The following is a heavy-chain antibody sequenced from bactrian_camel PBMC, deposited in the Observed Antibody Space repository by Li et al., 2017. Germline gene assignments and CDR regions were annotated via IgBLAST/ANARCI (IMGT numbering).Heavy chain of an antibody. CDR1: GYTYS. J-gene: IGHJ6*01. CDR2: ILTGGSPP. V-gene: IGHV3S40*01. D-gene: IGHD3*01. Sequence: VQLVESGGGSVQAGGSLRLSCAASGYTYSMTWFRQAPGKEREGVAGILTGGSPPDYSDSVKGRFTISQDHAKNVLYLQMNTLKAEDTGVYYCTAVSGYWGQGTQVTVS. CDR3: TAVSGY.